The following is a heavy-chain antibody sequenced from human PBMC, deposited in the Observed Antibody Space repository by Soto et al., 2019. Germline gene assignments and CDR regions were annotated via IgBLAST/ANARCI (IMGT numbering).Heavy chain of an antibody. CDR2: ISYDGSNK. CDR3: ARGSSATYDAFDI. CDR1: GFTFSSYA. Sequence: QVQLVESGGGVVQPGRSLRLSCAASGFTFSSYAMHWVRQAPGKGLEWVAVISYDGSNKYYADSVKGRFTISRDNSKNTLYLQMNSLRAEDTAVYYCARGSSATYDAFDIWGQGTMVTVSS. J-gene: IGHJ3*02. D-gene: IGHD3-22*01. V-gene: IGHV3-30-3*01.